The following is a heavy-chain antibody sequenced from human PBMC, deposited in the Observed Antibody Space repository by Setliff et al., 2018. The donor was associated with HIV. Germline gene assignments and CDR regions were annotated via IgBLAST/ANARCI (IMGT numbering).Heavy chain of an antibody. V-gene: IGHV4-34*01. D-gene: IGHD2-8*01. J-gene: IGHJ4*02. CDR1: GGSFSGYY. Sequence: KTSETLSLTCAVYGGSFSGYYWSWIRQPPGKGLEWIGEINHSGSTNYNMSLWSRVTISLDASRNQFSLKLTSMTAADTALYFCARGATVPFTNSWYYLDYWGRGNRVTVSS. CDR3: ARGATVPFTNSWYYLDY. CDR2: INHSGST.